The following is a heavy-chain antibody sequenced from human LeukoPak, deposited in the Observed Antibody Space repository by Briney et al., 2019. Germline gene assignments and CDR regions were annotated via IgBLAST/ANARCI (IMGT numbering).Heavy chain of an antibody. J-gene: IGHJ4*02. Sequence: SETLSLTCAVYGGSFSGYYWSWIRQPPGKGLESIGEINHSGSTNYNPSLKSRVTISVDTSKNQFSLKLSSVTAADTAVYYCARAPNAAGHYFDYWSQGTLVTVSS. D-gene: IGHD6-13*01. CDR2: INHSGST. CDR3: ARAPNAAGHYFDY. V-gene: IGHV4-34*01. CDR1: GGSFSGYY.